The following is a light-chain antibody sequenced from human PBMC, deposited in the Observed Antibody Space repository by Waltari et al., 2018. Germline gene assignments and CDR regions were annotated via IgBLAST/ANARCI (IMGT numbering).Light chain of an antibody. Sequence: ENVLTQSPATLSLSPGEAATLSCRASQNVGNSLAWYQHKPGQAPRLLIYDAANRASGIPARLSGSGSGTDFTLTISSLEPDDFAVYYCQQRSNWHTFGQGTRLEIK. CDR1: QNVGNS. V-gene: IGKV3-11*01. CDR2: DAA. J-gene: IGKJ2*01. CDR3: QQRSNWHT.